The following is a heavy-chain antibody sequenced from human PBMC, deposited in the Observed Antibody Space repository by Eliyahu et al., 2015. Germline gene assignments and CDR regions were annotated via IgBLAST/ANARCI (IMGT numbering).Heavy chain of an antibody. CDR2: IIGSGGST. Sequence: EVQVLESGGGLLQPGGSLXLSCAASGFTFSSYAMSWVRQAPGKGLEWVSAIIGSGGSTYYADSVKGRFTISRDNSKNTLYLQMNSLRAEDTGVYYCAKNRDGYNDYWGQGTLVTVSS. D-gene: IGHD5-24*01. CDR3: AKNRDGYNDY. J-gene: IGHJ4*02. CDR1: GFTFSSYA. V-gene: IGHV3-23*01.